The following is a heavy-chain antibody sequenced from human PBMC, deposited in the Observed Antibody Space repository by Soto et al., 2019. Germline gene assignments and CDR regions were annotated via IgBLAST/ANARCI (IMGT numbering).Heavy chain of an antibody. CDR3: AKLGFVLMELYFFHQ. V-gene: IGHV3-23*01. Sequence: GGSLNFSFTALDSTLRSNALSWVGQAPGKELEEVLTISGNSGKTNNAESGKCPFSSSKDNSKNTVHLQMDSLRAEDTAVYFCAKLGFVLMELYFFHQWGHGTLVTVSS. J-gene: IGHJ4*01. CDR2: ISGNSGKT. D-gene: IGHD2-8*01. CDR1: DSTLRSNA.